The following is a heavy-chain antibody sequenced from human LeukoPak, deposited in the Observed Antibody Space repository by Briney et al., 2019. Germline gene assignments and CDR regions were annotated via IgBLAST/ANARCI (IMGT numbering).Heavy chain of an antibody. V-gene: IGHV4-34*01. CDR2: INHSGST. J-gene: IGHJ4*02. Sequence: SETLSLTCAVYGGSFSGYYWSWIRQPPGKGLEWIGEINHSGSTNYNPSLKSRVTISVDTSKNQFSLKLSSVTAADTAVYYCARVGLRVGYCSSTSCRAFDCWGQGTLVTVSS. CDR3: ARVGLRVGYCSSTSCRAFDC. CDR1: GGSFSGYY. D-gene: IGHD2-2*01.